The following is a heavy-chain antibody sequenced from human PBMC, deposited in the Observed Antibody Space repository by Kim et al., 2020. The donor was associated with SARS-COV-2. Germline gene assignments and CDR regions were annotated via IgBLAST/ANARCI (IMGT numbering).Heavy chain of an antibody. CDR3: ATDLADY. CDR2: EDGAT. Sequence: EDGATIYAKKFQGRVTMTEDTSTDTAYMELSSLRSEDTAVYYCATDLADYWGQGTLVTVSS. J-gene: IGHJ4*02. V-gene: IGHV1-24*01.